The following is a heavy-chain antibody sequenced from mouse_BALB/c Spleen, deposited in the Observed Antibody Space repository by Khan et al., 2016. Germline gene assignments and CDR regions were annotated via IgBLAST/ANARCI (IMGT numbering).Heavy chain of an antibody. CDR1: GYSITSDYA. CDR3: ARSIMAN. J-gene: IGHJ2*01. V-gene: IGHV3-2*02. Sequence: EVKLEEAGPGLVKPSQSLSLTCTVTGYSITSDYAWNWIRQFPGNKLEWMGYISYSGSTSYNPSLKSRISLTRDTSKNQFFLQLNSVTTEDTATYYWARSIMANWGQGTTLTVSS. CDR2: ISYSGST.